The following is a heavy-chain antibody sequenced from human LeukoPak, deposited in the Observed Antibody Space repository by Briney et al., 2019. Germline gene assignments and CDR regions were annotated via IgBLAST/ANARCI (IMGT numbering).Heavy chain of an antibody. CDR2: ISGSGGST. CDR3: ARRPHSSWYFDY. Sequence: PGGSLRLSCAASGFTFSSYTMSWVRQAPGKGLGWVSAISGSGGSTYYADSVKGRFTVSRDNSKNTLYLQMNSLRAEDTAVYYCARRPHSSWYFDYWGQGTLVTVSS. CDR1: GFTFSSYT. J-gene: IGHJ4*02. V-gene: IGHV3-23*01. D-gene: IGHD6-13*01.